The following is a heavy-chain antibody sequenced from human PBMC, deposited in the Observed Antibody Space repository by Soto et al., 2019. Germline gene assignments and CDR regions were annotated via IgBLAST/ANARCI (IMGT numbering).Heavy chain of an antibody. D-gene: IGHD1-1*01. V-gene: IGHV1-18*01. Sequence: QVHLVKSGAEVKKPGASVKVSCTASGYTFTSYGITWVRQAPGQGLEWMGWISAHNGNTDYAQKLQGRVIVTRDPSTSTAYMELRSLISDDTAVYYCARGRYGDYWGQGALVTVSA. CDR2: ISAHNGNT. CDR3: ARGRYGDY. J-gene: IGHJ4*02. CDR1: GYTFTSYG.